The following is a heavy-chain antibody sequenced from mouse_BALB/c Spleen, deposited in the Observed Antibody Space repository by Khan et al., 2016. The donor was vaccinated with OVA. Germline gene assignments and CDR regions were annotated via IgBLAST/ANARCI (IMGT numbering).Heavy chain of an antibody. Sequence: DLVKPGTSVKLYCKASGYTFTSYWINWIKQRPGQGLEWIGRIGHGSSNTYYNEMFKGKAALTVETSYSTADNQLSSLSSEYAAFYCCARNNYYCRSCYAMDYWGQGTSVTVSS. J-gene: IGHJ4*01. CDR1: GYTFTSYW. CDR2: IGHGSSNT. D-gene: IGHD1-1*01. CDR3: ARNNYYCRSCYAMDY. V-gene: IGHV1S41*01.